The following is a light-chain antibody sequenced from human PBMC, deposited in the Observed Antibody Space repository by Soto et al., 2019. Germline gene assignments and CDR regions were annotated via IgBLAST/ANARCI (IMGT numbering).Light chain of an antibody. CDR2: DAS. J-gene: IGKJ4*01. Sequence: DIQLTQSPSALSASIGDRVTITCRASQPVITSLAWYQHKPGEAPKLLIYDASILRTGVPSRFSGYASGTEFTLTITSVQPDDFATYYCQQYSDYSAHGLTFGGGTKVDIK. CDR1: QPVITS. CDR3: QQYSDYSAHGLT. V-gene: IGKV1-5*01.